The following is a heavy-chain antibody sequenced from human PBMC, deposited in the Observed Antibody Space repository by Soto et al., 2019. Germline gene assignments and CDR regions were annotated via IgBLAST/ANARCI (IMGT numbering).Heavy chain of an antibody. CDR3: AKADTYGSGSYTIIFDY. D-gene: IGHD3-10*01. V-gene: IGHV3-23*01. Sequence: GGSLRLSCAASGFTFSNYAMSWVRQAPGKGLEWVSAISGSGGSTYYADSVEGRFTISRDNSKNTLYLQMNSLRAEDTAVYYCAKADTYGSGSYTIIFDYWGQGTPVTV. J-gene: IGHJ4*02. CDR1: GFTFSNYA. CDR2: ISGSGGST.